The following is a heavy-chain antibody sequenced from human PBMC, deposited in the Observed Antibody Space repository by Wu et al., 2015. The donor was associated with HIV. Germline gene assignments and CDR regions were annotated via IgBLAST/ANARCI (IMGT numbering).Heavy chain of an antibody. V-gene: IGHV1-8*01. J-gene: IGHJ6*03. Sequence: QVQLVQSGREVKEPGASVKVSCKTSGYTFISYDINWVRQATGQGLEWMGWMNPNSGSAVSVQKFQGRVTFTRNTSTRTAYMELSDLRSEDTAVYYCARARNSYFDMDVWGKGTTVIVSS. CDR2: MNPNSGSA. CDR1: GYTFISYD. CDR3: ARARNSYFDMDV.